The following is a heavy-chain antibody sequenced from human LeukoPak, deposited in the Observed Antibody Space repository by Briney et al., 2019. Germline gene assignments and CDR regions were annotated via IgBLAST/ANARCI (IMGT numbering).Heavy chain of an antibody. V-gene: IGHV4-4*07. D-gene: IGHD3-9*01. J-gene: IGHJ4*02. CDR1: GGSLSSYS. CDR3: ARETLTFPDF. Sequence: SETLSLTCTVSGGSLSSYSWSWIRQPAGKGLEWIGRIYTSGSTSYNPSLTSRVSMSLDTSKKQISLKLSSMTAADTAVYYCARETLTFPDFWGQGTLVTVSS. CDR2: IYTSGST.